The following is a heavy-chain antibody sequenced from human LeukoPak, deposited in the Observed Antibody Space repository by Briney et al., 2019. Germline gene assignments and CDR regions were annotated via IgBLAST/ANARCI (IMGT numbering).Heavy chain of an antibody. CDR2: IYYSGGT. CDR3: ARQGRVPSAGFDY. CDR1: GGSVSRSGYY. D-gene: IGHD6-13*01. J-gene: IGHJ4*02. V-gene: IGHV4-39*01. Sequence: SETLSLTCSVSGGSVSRSGYYWGWIRQPPGKGLEWIGSIYYSGGTYYNPPLRSRVTISVDTSKNQFSLRVTSVTAADTAVYYCARQGRVPSAGFDYWGQGILVTVSS.